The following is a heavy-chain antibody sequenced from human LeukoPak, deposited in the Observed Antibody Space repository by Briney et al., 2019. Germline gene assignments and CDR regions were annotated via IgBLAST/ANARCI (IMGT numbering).Heavy chain of an antibody. CDR3: ARGNYYGLDV. CDR1: ESTFSKFW. J-gene: IGHJ6*02. CDR2: INRDGSTT. D-gene: IGHD2/OR15-2a*01. Sequence: GGSLRLSCAASESTFSKFWMHWVRQAPGKGLVWVSGINRDGSTTTYADSVKGRFTVSRDNAKNTLYLQMNSLRAEDTAVYYCARGNYYGLDVWGQGTTVTVSS. V-gene: IGHV3-74*03.